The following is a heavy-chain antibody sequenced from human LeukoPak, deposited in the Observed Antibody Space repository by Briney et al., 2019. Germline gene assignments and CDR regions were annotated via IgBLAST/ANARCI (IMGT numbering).Heavy chain of an antibody. V-gene: IGHV3-43D*03. CDR3: AKDRGYYYYYYMDV. Sequence: GGSLRLSCAASGFTFSSYAMSWVRQAPGKGLEWVSLISWDGGSTYYADSVKGRFTISRDNSKNSLYLQMNSLRAEDTALYYCAKDRGYYYYYYMDVWGKGTTVTVSS. CDR2: ISWDGGST. CDR1: GFTFSSYA. J-gene: IGHJ6*03.